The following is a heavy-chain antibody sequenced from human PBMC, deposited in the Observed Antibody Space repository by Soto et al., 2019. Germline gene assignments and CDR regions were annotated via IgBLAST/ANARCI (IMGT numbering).Heavy chain of an antibody. D-gene: IGHD2-2*01. J-gene: IGHJ6*02. Sequence: QVQLVQSGAEVKKPGASVKVSCKTSGYTFTTYGVSWVRQAPGLGLEWMGWIIPISDTTNYAQKFQGRVTITADESTSTAYMELSSLRSEDTAVYYCARSQGSSTSLEIYYYYYYVMDVWGQGTTVTVSS. CDR3: ARSQGSSTSLEIYYYYYYVMDV. V-gene: IGHV1-69*13. CDR1: GYTFTTYG. CDR2: IIPISDTT.